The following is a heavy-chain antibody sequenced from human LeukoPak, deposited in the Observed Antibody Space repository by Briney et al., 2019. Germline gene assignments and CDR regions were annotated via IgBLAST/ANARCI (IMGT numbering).Heavy chain of an antibody. J-gene: IGHJ6*03. Sequence: PGGSLRLSCAASGFTVSSTYMSWVRQAPGQGLEWVSVIDTGGYTYYADSVKGRFTISRDNSKNTLYLQMNSLRAEDTAVYYCARGRGSKPYYYYYMDVWGKGTTVTVSS. CDR1: GFTVSSTY. D-gene: IGHD3-16*01. V-gene: IGHV3-66*01. CDR2: IDTGGYT. CDR3: ARGRGSKPYYYYYMDV.